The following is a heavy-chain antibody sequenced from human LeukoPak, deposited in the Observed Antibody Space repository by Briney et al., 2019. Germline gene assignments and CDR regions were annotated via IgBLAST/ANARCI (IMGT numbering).Heavy chain of an antibody. V-gene: IGHV4-31*03. Sequence: SQTLSLTCTVSGGSISSGGYYWSWIRQHPGKGLEWIGYIYYSGSTYYNPSLKSRVTISVDTSKNQFSLKLSSVTAADTAVYYCARHIPYYYDTRKDAFDIWGQGTMVTVSS. J-gene: IGHJ3*02. D-gene: IGHD3-22*01. CDR1: GGSISSGGYY. CDR2: IYYSGST. CDR3: ARHIPYYYDTRKDAFDI.